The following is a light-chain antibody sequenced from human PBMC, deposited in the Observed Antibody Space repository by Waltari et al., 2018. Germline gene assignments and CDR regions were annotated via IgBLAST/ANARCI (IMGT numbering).Light chain of an antibody. CDR2: DAS. V-gene: IGKV3-20*01. J-gene: IGKJ1*01. Sequence: EIVLTQSPGTLSLSPGERATLSCRASQSVSRSLAWYQPKPGQAPRLLIYDASSRATGIPDRFSGSGSGTDFSLTISRLEPEDFAVYYCQKYVNLPATFGQGTKVEIK. CDR3: QKYVNLPAT. CDR1: QSVSRS.